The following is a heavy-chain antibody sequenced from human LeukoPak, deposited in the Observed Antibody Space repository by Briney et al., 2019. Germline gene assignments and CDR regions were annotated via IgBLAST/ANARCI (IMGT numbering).Heavy chain of an antibody. CDR2: IYYSGST. J-gene: IGHJ4*02. CDR3: ARHSPSKYDILTGYYTHFYYFDY. V-gene: IGHV4-34*01. Sequence: SETLSLTCAVYGWSFNDYYWNWIRQPPGKGLEWIGSIYYSGSTYYNPSLKSRVTISVDTSKNQFSLKLSSVTAADTAVYYCARHSPSKYDILTGYYTHFYYFDYWGQGTLVTVSS. D-gene: IGHD3-9*01. CDR1: GWSFNDYY.